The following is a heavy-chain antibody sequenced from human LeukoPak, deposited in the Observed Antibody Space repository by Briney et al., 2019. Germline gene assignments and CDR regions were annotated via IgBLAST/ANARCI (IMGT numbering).Heavy chain of an antibody. CDR2: ISYDGSNK. Sequence: GSLRLSCAASGFTFSSYGMHWVRQAPGKGLEWVAVISYDGSNKYYADSVKGRFTISRDNSKNTLYLQMNSLRAEDTAVYYCAKDYYGSGSLFDYWGQGALVTVSS. CDR3: AKDYYGSGSLFDY. V-gene: IGHV3-30*18. CDR1: GFTFSSYG. J-gene: IGHJ4*02. D-gene: IGHD3-10*01.